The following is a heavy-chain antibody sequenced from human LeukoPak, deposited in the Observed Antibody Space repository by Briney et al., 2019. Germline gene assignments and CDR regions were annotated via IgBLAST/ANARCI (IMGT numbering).Heavy chain of an antibody. CDR1: GYTFTSYD. V-gene: IGHV1-8*01. CDR2: MNPNSGNT. J-gene: IGHJ6*03. D-gene: IGHD3-3*01. Sequence: GASVKVSCKASGYTFTSYDINWVRQATGQGLEWMGWMNPNSGNTGYAQKFQGRVTMTRNTSISTAYMELSSLRSEDTAVYYCARETIFGVVDYYYYYYMDVWGKGTTVTVSS. CDR3: ARETIFGVVDYYYYYYMDV.